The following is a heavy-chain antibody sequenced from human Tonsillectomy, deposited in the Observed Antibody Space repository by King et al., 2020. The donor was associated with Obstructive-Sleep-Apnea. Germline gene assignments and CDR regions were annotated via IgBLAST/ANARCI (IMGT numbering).Heavy chain of an antibody. J-gene: IGHJ4*02. CDR1: GVSITTTNL. Sequence: QLQESGPGLVKPSGTLSLTCAVSGVSITTTNLWTWVRLPPGTGREWIGEIYHIGVTIYNPSLKSRVTISIDMSKNQFSLKMNSVTAADTALYYCATRGSGTYYFDDWGQGTLVSVSS. V-gene: IGHV4-4*02. CDR3: ATRGSGTYYFDD. CDR2: IYHIGVT.